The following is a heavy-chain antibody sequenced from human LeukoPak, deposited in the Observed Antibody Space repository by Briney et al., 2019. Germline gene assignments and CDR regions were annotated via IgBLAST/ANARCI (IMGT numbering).Heavy chain of an antibody. Sequence: QAGGSLRLSCAASGFIFRICGMHWVRQAPGKGLEWVALISYEGDSTYYADSVKGRFTISRDNSKNTLYLQMNSLRAEDTAVYYCANNFGNSGYVQDYGMDVWGQGTTVTVSS. CDR1: GFIFRICG. CDR3: ANNFGNSGYVQDYGMDV. CDR2: ISYEGDST. D-gene: IGHD5-12*01. J-gene: IGHJ6*02. V-gene: IGHV3-30*18.